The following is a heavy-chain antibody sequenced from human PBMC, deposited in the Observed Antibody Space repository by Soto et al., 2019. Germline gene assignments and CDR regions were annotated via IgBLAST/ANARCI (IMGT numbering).Heavy chain of an antibody. V-gene: IGHV1-46*03. CDR3: ARGPGNFGVAVFLDY. CDR1: GYTFTSYY. CDR2: INPSGGST. Sequence: QVQLVQSGAEVKKPGASVKVSCKASGYTFTSYYMHWVRQAPGQGLEWMGIINPSGGSTSYAQKFQGRVTMTRDTSTSTVYMELSSLRSEDTAVYYCARGPGNFGVAVFLDYWGQGPLVTVSS. D-gene: IGHD3-3*01. J-gene: IGHJ4*02.